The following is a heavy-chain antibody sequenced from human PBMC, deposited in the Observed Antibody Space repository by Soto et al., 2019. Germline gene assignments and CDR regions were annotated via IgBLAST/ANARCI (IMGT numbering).Heavy chain of an antibody. V-gene: IGHV3-43D*04. J-gene: IGHJ4*02. CDR2: ISWDGGRT. Sequence: PGGSLRLSCAASGFTFDDYAMHWVRQAPGKGLEWVSLISWDGGRTYYADSVRGRFIVSRDSSKNSLYLQMSSLRVEDTALYYCAKDVCSASTTSCYTRLDFWGQGGLVRVSS. CDR3: AKDVCSASTTSCYTRLDF. D-gene: IGHD2-2*02. CDR1: GFTFDDYA.